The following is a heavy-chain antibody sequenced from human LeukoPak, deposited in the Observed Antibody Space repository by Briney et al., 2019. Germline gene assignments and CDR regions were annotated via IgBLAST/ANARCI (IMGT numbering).Heavy chain of an antibody. D-gene: IGHD3-16*02. V-gene: IGHV3-30-3*01. J-gene: IGHJ4*02. CDR2: ISYDGSDK. Sequence: GGSLRLSCAASGFTFSSYAMHWVRQAPGKGLEWVAVISYDGSDKYYADSVKGRFTISRDNSKNTLYLQMNSLRAEDTAVYYCVRDHYDFVWGSYRFDYWGQGTLVTVSS. CDR1: GFTFSSYA. CDR3: VRDHYDFVWGSYRFDY.